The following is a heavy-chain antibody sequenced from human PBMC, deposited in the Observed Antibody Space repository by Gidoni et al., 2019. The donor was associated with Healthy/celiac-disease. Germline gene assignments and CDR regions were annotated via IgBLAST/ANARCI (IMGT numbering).Heavy chain of an antibody. Sequence: EVQLLESGGGLVPPGGSLRPSCAASGFTFSSYAMGWVRQAPGKGLEWVSAISGSGGSTYYADSVKGRFTISRDNSKNTLYLQMNSLRAEDTAVYYCAKDLMMTFDYWGQGTLVTVSS. CDR2: ISGSGGST. CDR3: AKDLMMTFDY. J-gene: IGHJ4*02. D-gene: IGHD3-16*01. CDR1: GFTFSSYA. V-gene: IGHV3-23*01.